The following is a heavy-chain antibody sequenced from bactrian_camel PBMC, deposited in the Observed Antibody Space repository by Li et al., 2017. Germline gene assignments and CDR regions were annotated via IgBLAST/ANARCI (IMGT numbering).Heavy chain of an antibody. V-gene: IGHV3S1*01. CDR1: GIMFSRNF. Sequence: HVQLVESGGGSVQPGESLRLSCSASGIMFSRNFLLWVRQAPGKGIEWVASVSTDVTSTYYADSVKGRFTISRDNAKNTLYLQMNSLKTEDTAVYYCAAARYRCYNYWGQGTQVTVS. D-gene: IGHD3*01. CDR2: VSTDVTST. CDR3: AAARYRCYNY. J-gene: IGHJ4*01.